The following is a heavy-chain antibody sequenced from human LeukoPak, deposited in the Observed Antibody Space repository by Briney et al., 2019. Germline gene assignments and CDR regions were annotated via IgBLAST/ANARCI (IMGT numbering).Heavy chain of an antibody. Sequence: GASVKVSCKASGYTFTYRYLHWVRQAPGQALEWMGWITPFNGNTNYAQKFQDRVTITRDRSMSTAYMELSSLRSEDTAMYYCATEDTAMVMWSGHRTFLGPFDIWGQGTMVTVSS. CDR1: GYTFTYRY. J-gene: IGHJ3*02. D-gene: IGHD5-18*01. CDR3: ATEDTAMVMWSGHRTFLGPFDI. V-gene: IGHV1-45*02. CDR2: ITPFNGNT.